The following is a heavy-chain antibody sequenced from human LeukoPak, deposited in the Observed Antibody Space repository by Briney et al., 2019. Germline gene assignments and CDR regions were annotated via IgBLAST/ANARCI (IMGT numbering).Heavy chain of an antibody. CDR3: ARDRPDYYGSGSYYMSLPIY. CDR1: GYTFTSYA. D-gene: IGHD3-10*01. CDR2: ISADNGNT. V-gene: IGHV1-18*01. J-gene: IGHJ4*02. Sequence: DSVKVSCKASGYTFTSYAISWVRQAPGQGLEWMGWISADNGNTDYAQRFQGRVTMTTDTSTSTAYMELRSLRSDDTAVYYCARDRPDYYGSGSYYMSLPIYWGQGTLVTVSS.